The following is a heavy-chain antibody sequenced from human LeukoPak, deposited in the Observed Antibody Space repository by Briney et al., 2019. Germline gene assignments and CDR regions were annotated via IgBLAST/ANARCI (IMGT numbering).Heavy chain of an antibody. CDR2: ISAYNGNT. J-gene: IGHJ4*02. CDR1: GYTFTSYG. D-gene: IGHD6-13*01. V-gene: IGHV1-18*01. Sequence: VASVKVSCKASGYTFTSYGISWVRQAPGQGLEWMGWISAYNGNTNYAQKLQGRVTMTTDTSTSTAYMELRSLRSDDTAVYYCARAVIAAAGTVFDYWGQRTLVTVSS. CDR3: ARAVIAAAGTVFDY.